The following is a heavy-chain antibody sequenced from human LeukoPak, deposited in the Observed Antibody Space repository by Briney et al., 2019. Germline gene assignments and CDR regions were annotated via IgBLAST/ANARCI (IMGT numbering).Heavy chain of an antibody. CDR3: VAAGTFDY. CDR2: INTDGSTT. J-gene: IGHJ4*02. CDR1: GFTFTTFW. D-gene: IGHD6-13*01. V-gene: IGHV3-74*01. Sequence: GGSLRLSCATSGFTFTTFWMHWVRQAPGKGLVWVSRINTDGSTTNYADSVKGRFTISRDNTKNTLYLQMNTLRAEDTAVYYCVAAGTFDYWGQGALVTVSS.